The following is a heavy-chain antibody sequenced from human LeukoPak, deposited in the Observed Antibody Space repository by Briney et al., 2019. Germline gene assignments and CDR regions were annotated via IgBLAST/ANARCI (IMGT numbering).Heavy chain of an antibody. CDR1: GGSIRSGGYY. Sequence: SQTLSLTCTVSGGSIRSGGYYWGWIRQHPGKGLEWIGYIYYSGSTYYNPSLKSRVTISVDTSKNQFSLKLSSVTAADTAVYYCARVEATYYYGSGSSDWFDPWGQGTLVTVSS. D-gene: IGHD3-10*01. J-gene: IGHJ5*02. V-gene: IGHV4-31*03. CDR2: IYYSGST. CDR3: ARVEATYYYGSGSSDWFDP.